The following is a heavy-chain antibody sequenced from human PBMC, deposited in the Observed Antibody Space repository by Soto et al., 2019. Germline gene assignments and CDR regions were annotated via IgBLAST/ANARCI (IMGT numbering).Heavy chain of an antibody. V-gene: IGHV3-74*01. D-gene: IGHD1-1*01. Sequence: GGSLRLSCEASGFLFSSYAMNWVRQAPGKGLTWVSRISDDGSTATYADSVKGRFVISRDNAKNSLYLEMNTLRADDSGLYYCARGPRVSSTGTGAHWGRGTLVTVSS. CDR2: ISDDGSTA. J-gene: IGHJ4*02. CDR3: ARGPRVSSTGTGAH. CDR1: GFLFSSYA.